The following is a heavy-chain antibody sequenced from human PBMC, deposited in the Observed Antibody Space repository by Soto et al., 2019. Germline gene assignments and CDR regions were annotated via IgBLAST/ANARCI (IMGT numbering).Heavy chain of an antibody. CDR3: ARDKNWSLDY. Sequence: EVQLVESGGGLVKPGGSLRLSCAASGFPFSVYSMNWVRQAPGKGLEWVSSITTTGSNTYYKDSVQGRFTISRDNAKHSLFLQMDSRRDADPAIYYCARDKNWSLDYWGQGTLVTGSS. J-gene: IGHJ4*02. CDR1: GFPFSVYS. D-gene: IGHD1-1*01. V-gene: IGHV3-21*01. CDR2: ITTTGSNT.